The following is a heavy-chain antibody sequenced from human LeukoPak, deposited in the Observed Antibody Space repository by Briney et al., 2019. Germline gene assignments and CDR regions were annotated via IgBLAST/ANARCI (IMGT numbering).Heavy chain of an antibody. Sequence: QPGRSLRLSCAASGFTFSSYGIHWVRQAPGKGLEWVAVISYDGSNKYYADSVKGRFTISRDISKNTLYLQMNSLRAEDTAVYYCAKDRGITGTTSGMDVWGQGTTVTVSS. CDR3: AKDRGITGTTSGMDV. D-gene: IGHD1-7*01. V-gene: IGHV3-30*18. J-gene: IGHJ6*02. CDR1: GFTFSSYG. CDR2: ISYDGSNK.